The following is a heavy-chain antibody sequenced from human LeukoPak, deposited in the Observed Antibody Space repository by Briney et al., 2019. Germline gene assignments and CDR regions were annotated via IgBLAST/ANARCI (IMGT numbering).Heavy chain of an antibody. Sequence: ASVKVSCKASGGTFSSYAISWVRQAPGQGLEWMGIINPRGGSASSAQKFQGRVTMTRDTSTSTVYMELSSLRSEDTAVYYCARDYHGSGSLTTFDYWGQGTLVTVSS. CDR3: ARDYHGSGSLTTFDY. J-gene: IGHJ4*02. CDR1: GGTFSSYA. CDR2: INPRGGSA. D-gene: IGHD3-10*01. V-gene: IGHV1-46*01.